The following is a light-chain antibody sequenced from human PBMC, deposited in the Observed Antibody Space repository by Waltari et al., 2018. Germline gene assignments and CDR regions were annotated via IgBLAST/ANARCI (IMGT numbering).Light chain of an antibody. CDR2: RKN. V-gene: IGLV10-54*01. CDR3: SAWNTSLSAWV. J-gene: IGLJ3*02. Sequence: GLPQPPSLSKHLRPTAPLTRPGQHNTLSHQAAALMPLHQGHPPKVLSDRKNNRPEGISDTFSASRAGNTASLTITGLQPEDEADYYCSAWNTSLSAWVFGGGTRLTVV. CDR1: HNTLSHQA.